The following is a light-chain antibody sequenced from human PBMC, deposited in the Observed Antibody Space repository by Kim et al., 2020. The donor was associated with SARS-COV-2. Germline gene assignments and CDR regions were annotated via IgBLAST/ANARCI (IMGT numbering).Light chain of an antibody. CDR3: QPFQSSPPRYS. Sequence: EIVLTQSPGTLSLSPGERATLSCRASQSVSRSYLAWYYQQPGQAPRLLIYGASNRATGIPDRFSGSGSGTDFTLTISRLEPEDFAVYFCQPFQSSPPRYSFGQGTKLEIK. J-gene: IGKJ2*03. CDR1: QSVSRSY. V-gene: IGKV3-20*01. CDR2: GAS.